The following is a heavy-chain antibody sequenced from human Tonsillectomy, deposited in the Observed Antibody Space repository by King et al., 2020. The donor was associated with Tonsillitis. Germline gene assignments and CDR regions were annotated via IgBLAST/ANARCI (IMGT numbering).Heavy chain of an antibody. CDR2: INCNSGST. J-gene: IGHJ5*02. V-gene: IGHV1-2*02. Sequence: QLVQSGTEVKMPGASVTVSCKASGYTFTNYHIHWIRLAPGQGLEWMGWINCNSGSTNYAQNLQGRVTLTRDTSTNTAYMDLRSLTSDDTAIYYCSRETWVYGSWGQGTLVTVSS. CDR1: GYTFTNYH. D-gene: IGHD5-24*01. CDR3: SRETWVYGS.